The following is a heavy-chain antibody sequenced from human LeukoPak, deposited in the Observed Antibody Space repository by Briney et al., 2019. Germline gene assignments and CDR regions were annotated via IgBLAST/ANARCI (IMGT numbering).Heavy chain of an antibody. D-gene: IGHD1-7*01. J-gene: IGHJ5*02. Sequence: PGGSLRLSCAASGFTFTSYSMTWVRQAPGKGLEWVSSISSSSKYIYYADSGKGRFTISRDNAKNSLYLQMNSLRAEDTAVYYCARGESWSITGTNLYNWFDPWGQGTLVTVSS. V-gene: IGHV3-21*06. CDR2: ISSSSKYI. CDR1: GFTFTSYS. CDR3: ARGESWSITGTNLYNWFDP.